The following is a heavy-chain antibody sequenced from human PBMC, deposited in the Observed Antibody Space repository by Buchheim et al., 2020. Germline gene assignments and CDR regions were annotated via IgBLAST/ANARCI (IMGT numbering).Heavy chain of an antibody. Sequence: VQPVQSGAEVKKPGASVKVSCKASGYTFTGYYMHWVRQAPGQGLEWMGWINPNSGGTNYAQKFQGWVTMNRDTSICTAYMELSRLRSDDTAVYYCARGSAARFLEWLSITRNYYYYGMDVWGQGTT. CDR1: GYTFTGYY. CDR2: INPNSGGT. J-gene: IGHJ6*02. V-gene: IGHV1-2*04. D-gene: IGHD3-3*01. CDR3: ARGSAARFLEWLSITRNYYYYGMDV.